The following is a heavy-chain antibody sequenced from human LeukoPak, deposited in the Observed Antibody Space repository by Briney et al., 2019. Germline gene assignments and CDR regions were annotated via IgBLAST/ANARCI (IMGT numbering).Heavy chain of an antibody. CDR3: ARCSGSPISGSYYRYFDY. CDR2: IIPIFGTA. V-gene: IGHV1-69*13. Sequence: ASVKVSCKASGGTFSSYAISWVRQAPGQGLEWMGGIIPIFGTANYAQKFQGRVTITADESTSTAYMELSRLRSDDTAVYYCARCSGSPISGSYYRYFDYWGQGTLVTVSS. J-gene: IGHJ4*02. D-gene: IGHD1-26*01. CDR1: GGTFSSYA.